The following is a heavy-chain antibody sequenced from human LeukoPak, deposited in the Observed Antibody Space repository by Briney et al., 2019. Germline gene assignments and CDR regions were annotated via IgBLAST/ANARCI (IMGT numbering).Heavy chain of an antibody. CDR1: GFTFSNYW. CDR2: INQDGSEE. CDR3: VRDGGVSGYDLLDY. V-gene: IGHV3-7*01. Sequence: QPGGSLRLSCAASGFTFSNYWMTWVRQAPGKGLEWVAHINQDGSEEHYMDSVKARFTISGDNAMNSLSLQMNSLRAEDTAVYYCVRDGGVSGYDLLDYWGQGTLVTVSS. J-gene: IGHJ4*02. D-gene: IGHD5-12*01.